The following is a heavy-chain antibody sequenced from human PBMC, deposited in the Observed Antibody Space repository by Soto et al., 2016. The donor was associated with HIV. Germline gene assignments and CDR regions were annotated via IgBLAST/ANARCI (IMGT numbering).Heavy chain of an antibody. J-gene: IGHJ6*03. CDR2: ISPTGDST. V-gene: IGHV3-23*01. Sequence: EVQLLESGGGLVQPGGSLRLSCSASGLTFSNYDMRWVRQGPGRGLEWVSGISPTGDSTYYADSVKGRFNIFRDNSKNTLWLQMDNLRAEDTGVYYCATSRCSSCYIIYYYYMDIWGSGHGHRL. CDR1: GLTFSNYD. D-gene: IGHD3-10*01. CDR3: ATSRCSSCYIIYYYYMDI.